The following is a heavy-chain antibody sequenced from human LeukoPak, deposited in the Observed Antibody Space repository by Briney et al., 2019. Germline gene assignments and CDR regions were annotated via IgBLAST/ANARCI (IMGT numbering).Heavy chain of an antibody. D-gene: IGHD4-17*01. CDR3: AREFRESYGDPPYYYYYYGMDV. Sequence: GGSLRLSCAASGFTFSSYGMHWVRQAPGKGLEWVAVIWYDGSNKYYADSVKGRFTISRDNSKNTLYLQMNSLRAEDTAVYYCAREFRESYGDPPYYYYYYGMDVWGQGTTVTASS. CDR1: GFTFSSYG. J-gene: IGHJ6*02. CDR2: IWYDGSNK. V-gene: IGHV3-33*01.